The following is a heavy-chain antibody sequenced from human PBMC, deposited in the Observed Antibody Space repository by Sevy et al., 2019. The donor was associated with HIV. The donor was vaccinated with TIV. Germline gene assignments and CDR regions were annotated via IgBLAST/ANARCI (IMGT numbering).Heavy chain of an antibody. V-gene: IGHV3-7*01. D-gene: IGHD2-8*01. J-gene: IGHJ4*02. CDR3: VRFGLGYCTNGVCSLDY. Sequence: GGSLRLSCEASGFTFSSYWMSWVRQAPGKGLEWVANIKEDGSVKYYVESVKGRFTISRDNAKNSVYLQMNSLRAEDAALYYCVRFGLGYCTNGVCSLDYWGQGTLVTVSS. CDR2: IKEDGSVK. CDR1: GFTFSSYW.